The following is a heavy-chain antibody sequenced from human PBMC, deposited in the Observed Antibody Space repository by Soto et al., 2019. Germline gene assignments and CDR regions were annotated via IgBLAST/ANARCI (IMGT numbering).Heavy chain of an antibody. CDR1: GGSISSGGYY. D-gene: IGHD1-26*01. CDR3: ARDGVVGTLYYYYGMDV. CDR2: IYYSGST. V-gene: IGHV4-31*03. J-gene: IGHJ6*02. Sequence: TSETLSLTCTVSGGSISSGGYYWSWIRQHPGKGLEWIGYIYYSGSTYYNPSLKSRVTMTTDTSTSTAYMELRSLRSDDTAVYYCARDGVVGTLYYYYGMDVWGQGTTVTVSS.